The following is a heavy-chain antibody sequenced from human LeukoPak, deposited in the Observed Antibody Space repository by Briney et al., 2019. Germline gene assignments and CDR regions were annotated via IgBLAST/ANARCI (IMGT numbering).Heavy chain of an antibody. CDR1: NGSVFGHY. D-gene: IGHD6-19*01. CDR3: ARHVGWYFCS. Sequence: PSETLSLTCGVYNGSVFGHYWSWIRQPPGKGLEWIGEIYYGGRTKYSPSLKNRVTISVDTSKNQVSLKLGSVTPGDTAVYFSARHVGWYFCSWGRGILVTVSS. V-gene: IGHV4-34*01. CDR2: IYYGGRT. J-gene: IGHJ4*02.